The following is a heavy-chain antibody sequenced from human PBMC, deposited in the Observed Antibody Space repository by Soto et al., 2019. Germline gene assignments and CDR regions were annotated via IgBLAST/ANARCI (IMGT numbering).Heavy chain of an antibody. D-gene: IGHD2-21*01. J-gene: IGHJ6*02. V-gene: IGHV4-59*01. CDR3: ARDLRSCFSLGDYYYYGMDV. Sequence: RSETQSLTCTVPGGSISSYYWSWIRQPPGKGLEWIGYIYYSGSTNYNPSLKSRVTISVDTSKNQFSLKLSSVTAADTAVYYCARDLRSCFSLGDYYYYGMDVRGQGTTVTVS. CDR1: GGSISSYY. CDR2: IYYSGST.